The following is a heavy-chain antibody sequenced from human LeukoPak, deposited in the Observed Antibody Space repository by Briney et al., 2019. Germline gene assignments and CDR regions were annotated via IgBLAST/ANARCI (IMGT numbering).Heavy chain of an antibody. CDR3: ARDYADYVGYFFFDY. CDR1: GFTFNNYA. V-gene: IGHV3-23*01. D-gene: IGHD4-17*01. J-gene: IGHJ4*02. Sequence: GGSLRLSCAASGFTFNNYAMNWVRQAPGKGLQWVSSISGGGETAYYADSAKGRFTISRDNSQNTLYLQMNSLRAEDTAVYYCARDYADYVGYFFFDYWGQGTLVTVSS. CDR2: ISGGGETA.